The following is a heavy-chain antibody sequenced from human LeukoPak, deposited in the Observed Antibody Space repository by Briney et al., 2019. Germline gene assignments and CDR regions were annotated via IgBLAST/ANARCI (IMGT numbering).Heavy chain of an antibody. Sequence: PSETLSLTCAVYGGSFSGYYWSWIRQPPGKGLEWIGEINHSGSTNYNPSLKSRVTISVDTSKNQFSLKLSSVTAADTAVYYCARGKLGPLYYYGMDVWGQGTTVTVSS. J-gene: IGHJ6*02. CDR2: INHSGST. D-gene: IGHD1-26*01. CDR1: GGSFSGYY. V-gene: IGHV4-34*01. CDR3: ARGKLGPLYYYGMDV.